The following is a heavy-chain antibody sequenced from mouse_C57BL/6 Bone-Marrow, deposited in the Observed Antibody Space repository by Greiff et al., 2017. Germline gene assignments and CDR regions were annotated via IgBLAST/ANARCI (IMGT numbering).Heavy chain of an antibody. V-gene: IGHV10-1*01. J-gene: IGHJ3*01. CDR3: VRHVGLGRFAY. CDR2: LRSKSNNYAT. CDR1: GFSFNTYA. Sequence: GGGLVQPKGSLKLSCAASGFSFNTYAMNWVRQAPGKGLEWVARLRSKSNNYATYYADSVKDRFTISRDDSESMLYLQMNNLKTEDTAMYYWVRHVGLGRFAYWGKGTLVTVSA. D-gene: IGHD2-4*01.